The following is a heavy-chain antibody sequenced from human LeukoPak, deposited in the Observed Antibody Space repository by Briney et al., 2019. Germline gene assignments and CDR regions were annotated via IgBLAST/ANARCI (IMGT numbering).Heavy chain of an antibody. CDR2: ISGSGGST. V-gene: IGHV3-23*01. CDR3: AKVRGYCSSTSCYGGYFDY. Sequence: PGGSLRLSCAASGFTFSSYAMSWVRQAPGKGLEWVSAISGSGGSTYYADSVKGRFTISRDNSKNTLYLQMNSLRAEDTAVYYCAKVRGYCSSTSCYGGYFDYWGQGTLVTVSS. J-gene: IGHJ4*02. D-gene: IGHD2-2*01. CDR1: GFTFSSYA.